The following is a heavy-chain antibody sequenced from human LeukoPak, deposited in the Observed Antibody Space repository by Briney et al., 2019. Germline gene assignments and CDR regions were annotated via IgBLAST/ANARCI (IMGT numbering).Heavy chain of an antibody. V-gene: IGHV4-34*01. J-gene: IGHJ4*02. CDR2: INHSGST. CDR1: GGSFSGYY. D-gene: IGHD3-10*01. CDR3: ARGRRITMVRGDPPRYFDY. Sequence: SETRSLTCAVYGGSFSGYYWSWIRQPPGKGLEWIGEINHSGSTNYNPSLKSRVTISVDTSKNQFSLKLSSVTAADTAVYYCARGRRITMVRGDPPRYFDYWGQGTLVTVSS.